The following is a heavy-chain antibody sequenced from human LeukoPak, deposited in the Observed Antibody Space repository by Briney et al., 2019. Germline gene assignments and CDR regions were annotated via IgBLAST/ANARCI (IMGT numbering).Heavy chain of an antibody. CDR1: GFIFSNYW. J-gene: IGHJ4*02. Sequence: PGGSLRLSCATSGFIFSNYWMHWVRQAPGKGLEWVSGIRWNGISIGYADSVKGRFTISRDNAKNSLYLQMNSLRAEDTAVYYCSLDGSGTYFDYWGQGTLVTVSS. CDR2: IRWNGISI. V-gene: IGHV3-9*01. CDR3: SLDGSGTYFDY. D-gene: IGHD3-10*01.